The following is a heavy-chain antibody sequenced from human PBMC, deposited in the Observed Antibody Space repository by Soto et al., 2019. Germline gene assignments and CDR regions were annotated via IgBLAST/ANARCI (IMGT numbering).Heavy chain of an antibody. V-gene: IGHV4-39*01. CDR3: ARHVGYYYYMDV. CDR2: IYYSGST. Sequence: PSETLTLTCTVSGGSIGSSSDYWGWIRQPPGKGLEWIGSIYYSGSTYYNPSLKSRVTISVDTSKNQFSLKLSSVTAADTAVYYCARHVGYYYYMDVWGKGTTVTVSS. J-gene: IGHJ6*03. CDR1: GGSIGSSSDY. D-gene: IGHD1-26*01.